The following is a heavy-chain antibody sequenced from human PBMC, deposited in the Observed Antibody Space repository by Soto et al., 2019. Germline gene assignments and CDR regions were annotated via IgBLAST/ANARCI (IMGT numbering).Heavy chain of an antibody. CDR1: GYRFSDYW. Sequence: PGESLKISCQGSGYRFSDYWIHWVRQVPGKGLEWMGKIDPSDSFTTYSPSFQGRVAISVDKSINKAFLRWTGLKSSGTAMYYCENLDFTFGSVEVFDIWGKGTMVNVSS. J-gene: IGHJ3*02. D-gene: IGHD3-3*01. V-gene: IGHV5-10-1*04. CDR2: IDPSDSFT. CDR3: ENLDFTFGSVEVFDI.